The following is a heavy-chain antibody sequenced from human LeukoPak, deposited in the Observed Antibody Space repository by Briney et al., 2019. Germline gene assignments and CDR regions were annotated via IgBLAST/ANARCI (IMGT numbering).Heavy chain of an antibody. Sequence: SETLSLTCTVSGGSISSYYWSWIRQPPGKGLEWIGYIYYSGSTNYSPSLKSRVTISVDTSKNQFSLKLSSVTAADTAVYYCARQPVGATILDYWGQGTLVTVSS. D-gene: IGHD1-26*01. V-gene: IGHV4-59*08. CDR3: ARQPVGATILDY. CDR2: IYYSGST. CDR1: GGSISSYY. J-gene: IGHJ4*02.